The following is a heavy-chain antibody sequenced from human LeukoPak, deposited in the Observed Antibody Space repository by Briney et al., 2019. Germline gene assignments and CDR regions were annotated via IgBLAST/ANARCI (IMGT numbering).Heavy chain of an antibody. CDR1: GFTFSSYS. J-gene: IGHJ4*02. CDR2: ISSSSSYI. D-gene: IGHD3-22*01. V-gene: IGHV3-21*01. CDR3: ARGPGYYDSSGSRSDPN. Sequence: GGSLRLSCAASGFTFSSYSMNWVRQAPGKGLEWVSSISSSSSYIYYADSVKGRFTISRDNAKTSLYLQMNSLRAEDTAVYYCARGPGYYDSSGSRSDPNWGQGTLVTVSS.